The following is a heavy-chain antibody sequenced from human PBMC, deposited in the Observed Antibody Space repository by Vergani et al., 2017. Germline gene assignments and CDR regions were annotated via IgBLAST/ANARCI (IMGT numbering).Heavy chain of an antibody. J-gene: IGHJ4*02. CDR2: IDWDDDK. V-gene: IGHV2-70*04. CDR3: ARCSDNRYFDY. D-gene: IGHD1-14*01. CDR1: GFSVTTSGMR. Sequence: QVTLKESGPALVKPTQTLTLTCTFSGFSVTTSGMRVSWIRQPPGKALEWLARIDWDDDKFYSTSLKTRLTISKDTSKNQVVLTMTNMDPVDTATYYCARCSDNRYFDYWGQGTPVTVSS.